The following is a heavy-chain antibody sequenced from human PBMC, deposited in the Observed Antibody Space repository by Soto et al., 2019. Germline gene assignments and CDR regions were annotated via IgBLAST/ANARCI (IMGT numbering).Heavy chain of an antibody. CDR3: ARADTTIVALAQ. CDR2: MSYTGNT. Sequence: SETLSLTCTVSGGSISGYFWNWIRQPPGKGLEWIGYMSYTGNTNYNPSLTSRVSISVDTSKNQFSLNLNSVTAADTAVYYCARADTTIVALAQWGQGTLVPVSS. CDR1: GGSISGYF. D-gene: IGHD3-10*01. V-gene: IGHV4-59*01. J-gene: IGHJ4*02.